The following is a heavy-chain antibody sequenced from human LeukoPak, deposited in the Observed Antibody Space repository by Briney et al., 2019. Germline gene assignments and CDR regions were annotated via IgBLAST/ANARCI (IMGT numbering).Heavy chain of an antibody. Sequence: ASVKVSCKASGYTFTSYYMHWVRQAPGQGLEWMGIINPSGGSTSYAQKFQGRVTITADESTSTAYMELSSLRSEDTAVYYCARALLRYCSSTSCYWFDPWGQGTLVTVSS. CDR3: ARALLRYCSSTSCYWFDP. CDR1: GYTFTSYY. V-gene: IGHV1-46*01. D-gene: IGHD2-2*01. CDR2: INPSGGST. J-gene: IGHJ5*02.